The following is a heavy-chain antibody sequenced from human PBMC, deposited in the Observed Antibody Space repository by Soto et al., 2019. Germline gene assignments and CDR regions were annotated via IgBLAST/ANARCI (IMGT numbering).Heavy chain of an antibody. CDR2: IVPMLGAP. Sequence: QVHLVQSGAEVKKPGSSVKVSCKASGGTFSAYLLSWVRQAPGQGLEWMGGIVPMLGAPNYAQKFQGRVTITADESTSTAYMELSSLRSEDTAVYYCARTGGSSWYEYWGQGTLVTVSS. CDR1: GGTFSAYL. V-gene: IGHV1-69*01. J-gene: IGHJ4*02. D-gene: IGHD6-13*01. CDR3: ARTGGSSWYEY.